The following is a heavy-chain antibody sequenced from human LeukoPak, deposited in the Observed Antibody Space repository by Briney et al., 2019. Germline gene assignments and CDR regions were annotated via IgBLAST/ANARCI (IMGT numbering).Heavy chain of an antibody. Sequence: GGSLRLSCAASGFTFTTYWMTWVRQAPGKGLEWVANIRQGGSEKDYVDSVKARFTISRDNARNSSYLQMNSLRAEDTAVYYCARGGLMMDVWGKGTTVTVSS. CDR2: IRQGGSEK. V-gene: IGHV3-7*01. CDR1: GFTFTTYW. J-gene: IGHJ6*04. D-gene: IGHD2-8*01. CDR3: ARGGLMMDV.